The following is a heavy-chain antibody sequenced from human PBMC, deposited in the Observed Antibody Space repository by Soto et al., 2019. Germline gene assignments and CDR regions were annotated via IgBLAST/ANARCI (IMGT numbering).Heavy chain of an antibody. CDR2: ISSSGSTI. D-gene: IGHD6-13*01. V-gene: IGHV3-11*01. J-gene: IGHJ5*02. CDR1: GFTFSDYY. Sequence: PGGSVRLSCAASGFTFSDYYMSWIRQAPGKGLEWVSYISSSGSTIYYADSVKGRFTISRDNAKNSLYLQMNSLRAEDTAVYYCASTGIAAAGTHWFDPWGQGTLVTVSS. CDR3: ASTGIAAAGTHWFDP.